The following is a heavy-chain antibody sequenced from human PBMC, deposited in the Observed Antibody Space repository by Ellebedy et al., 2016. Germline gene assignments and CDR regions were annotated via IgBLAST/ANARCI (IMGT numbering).Heavy chain of an antibody. CDR3: AKVRYPDFYQNSAMDV. V-gene: IGHV3-30*18. CDR1: GFMARPYA. D-gene: IGHD2/OR15-2a*01. Sequence: GESLKISXAASGFMARPYAIHWVRQAPGKGLEWVALISDDGEDKSYTDSVKGRFTISRDNSKIRVSLQMDSLRVEDTAVYYCAKVRYPDFYQNSAMDVWGQGTTVTVSS. J-gene: IGHJ6*02. CDR2: ISDDGEDK.